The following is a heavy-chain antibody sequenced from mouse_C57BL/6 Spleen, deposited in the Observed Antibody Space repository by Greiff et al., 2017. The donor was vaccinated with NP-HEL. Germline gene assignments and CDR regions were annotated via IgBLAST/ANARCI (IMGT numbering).Heavy chain of an antibody. J-gene: IGHJ3*01. CDR1: GYSFTGYY. CDR2: INPSTGGT. V-gene: IGHV1-42*01. D-gene: IGHD1-1*01. Sequence: VHVKQSGPELVKPGASVKISCKASGYSFTGYYMNWVKQSPEKSLEWIGEINPSTGGTTYNQKFKAKATLTVDKSSSTAYMQLKSLTSEDSAVYYCARDYYGSQSFAYWGQGTLVTVSA. CDR3: ARDYYGSQSFAY.